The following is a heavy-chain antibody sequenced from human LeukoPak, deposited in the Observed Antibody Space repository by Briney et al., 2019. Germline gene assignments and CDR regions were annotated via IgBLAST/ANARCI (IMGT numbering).Heavy chain of an antibody. D-gene: IGHD6-6*01. CDR2: IYYSGST. CDR3: ARVDPDSSSTLEVFDY. CDR1: GGSTSSYY. Sequence: SETLSLTCTLSGGSTSSYYWSWIRPPPGEGREWIGYIYYSGSTNYNPSLKSRVSISVDTSKNQFSLKLSSVTAADTAVYYCARVDPDSSSTLEVFDYWGQGTLVTVSS. V-gene: IGHV4-59*01. J-gene: IGHJ4*02.